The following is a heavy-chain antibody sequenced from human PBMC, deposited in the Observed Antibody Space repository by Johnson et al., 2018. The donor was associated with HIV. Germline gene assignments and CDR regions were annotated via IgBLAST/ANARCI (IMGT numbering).Heavy chain of an antibody. CDR3: AREQELIGERAFDI. J-gene: IGHJ3*02. D-gene: IGHD6-13*01. Sequence: QVQLVESGGGVVQPGGSLRVSCAASGFTFRTYGMHWVRQAPGKGLEWVAFTRYDGSKKYYVDSVKGRFTISRDNSKNTLYLQMNSLRAEDTAVYYCAREQELIGERAFDIWGQGTMVTVSS. V-gene: IGHV3-30*02. CDR1: GFTFRTYG. CDR2: TRYDGSKK.